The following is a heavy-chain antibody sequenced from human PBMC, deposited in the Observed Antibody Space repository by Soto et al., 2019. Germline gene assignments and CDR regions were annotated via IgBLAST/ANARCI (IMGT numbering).Heavy chain of an antibody. D-gene: IGHD5-12*01. J-gene: IGHJ6*02. V-gene: IGHV3-11*01. Sequence: QVQLVESGGGLVKPEGSLRLSCAASGFTFSDYYMSWIRQAPGKGLEWVSYISSSGRTIYYADSVKGRFTISRDNAKNSLYLQMNSLRAEDTAVYYCAREDGYNYSPYYYYYYGMDVWGQGTTVTVSS. CDR1: GFTFSDYY. CDR2: ISSSGRTI. CDR3: AREDGYNYSPYYYYYYGMDV.